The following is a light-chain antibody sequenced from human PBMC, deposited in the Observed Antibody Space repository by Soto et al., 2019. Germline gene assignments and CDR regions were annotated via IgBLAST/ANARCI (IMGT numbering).Light chain of an antibody. V-gene: IGLV2-14*01. CDR1: SSDVGGYNY. Sequence: QSVLTQPASVSGSPGQSITISCTGTSSDVGGYNYVSWYQQHPGKAPNRIIYEVSNRPSGVSNRFSGSKSANTASLTISGLQAEDEADYYCNSYTSSSSVFGTGTKVTVL. J-gene: IGLJ1*01. CDR3: NSYTSSSSV. CDR2: EVS.